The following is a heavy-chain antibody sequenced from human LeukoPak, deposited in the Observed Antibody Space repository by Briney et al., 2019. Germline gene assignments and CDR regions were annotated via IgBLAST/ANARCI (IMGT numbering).Heavy chain of an antibody. D-gene: IGHD2-2*01. V-gene: IGHV1-18*01. CDR2: ISAYNGNT. Sequence: GASVKVSCKASGYTFTSYGISWVRQAPGQGLEWMGWISAYNGNTNYAQKLQGRVTMTTDTSTSTAYMELRSLRSDDTAVYYCARDKTPDIVVVPAAIDAFDIWGQGTMVTVSS. CDR3: ARDKTPDIVVVPAAIDAFDI. J-gene: IGHJ3*02. CDR1: GYTFTSYG.